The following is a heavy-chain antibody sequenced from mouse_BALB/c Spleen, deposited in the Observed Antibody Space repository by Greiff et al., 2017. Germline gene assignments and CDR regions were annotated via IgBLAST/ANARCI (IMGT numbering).Heavy chain of an antibody. Sequence: DVQLVESGGGLVQPGGSRKLSCAASGFTFSSFGMHWVRQAPEKGLEWVAYISSGSSTIYYADTVKGRFTISRDNPKNTLFLQMTSLRSEDTAMYYCARDGYDGDYYAMDYWGQGTSVTVSS. V-gene: IGHV5-17*02. D-gene: IGHD2-2*01. J-gene: IGHJ4*01. CDR3: ARDGYDGDYYAMDY. CDR2: ISSGSSTI. CDR1: GFTFSSFG.